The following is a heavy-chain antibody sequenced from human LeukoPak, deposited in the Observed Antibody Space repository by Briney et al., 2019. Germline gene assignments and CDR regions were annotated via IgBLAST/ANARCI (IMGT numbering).Heavy chain of an antibody. V-gene: IGHV4-34*01. CDR2: INHSGST. CDR3: GRGRVAAIGY. J-gene: IGHJ4*02. CDR1: GGSFSGYY. Sequence: SETLSLTCAVYGGSFSGYYWSWIRQPPGKGLEWIGEINHSGSTNYNPSLRSRVTISVDTSKNQFSLKLSSVTAADTAVYYCGRGRVAAIGYWGQGTLVTVSS. D-gene: IGHD2-15*01.